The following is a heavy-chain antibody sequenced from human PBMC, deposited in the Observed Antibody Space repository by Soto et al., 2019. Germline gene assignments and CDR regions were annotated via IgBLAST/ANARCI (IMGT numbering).Heavy chain of an antibody. Sequence: ASVKVSCKVSGSRFSNYVISWVRQAPGHGLEWLGRIIPIFNSTKYAQSFQGRVTITADKSTSTASLELSSLRSDDTAVYYCAREGRGKKAGYNGLVSLGYWGQGTLVTVSS. CDR3: AREGRGKKAGYNGLVSLGY. V-gene: IGHV1-69*06. J-gene: IGHJ4*02. CDR1: GSRFSNYV. CDR2: IIPIFNST. D-gene: IGHD2-2*02.